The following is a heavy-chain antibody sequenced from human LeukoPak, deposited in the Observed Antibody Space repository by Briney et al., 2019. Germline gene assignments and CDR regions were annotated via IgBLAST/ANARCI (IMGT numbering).Heavy chain of an antibody. Sequence: QSAGSLRLSCAASGFIVSSNYMSWVRQAPGKGLEWVSLIYSGGSTHYADSVKGRFTISRDNSKNTLDLQMNSLRAEDTAVYYCARDNYYGSGSYFDYWGQGTLVTVSS. CDR1: GFIVSSNY. J-gene: IGHJ4*02. CDR2: IYSGGST. V-gene: IGHV3-53*01. D-gene: IGHD3-10*01. CDR3: ARDNYYGSGSYFDY.